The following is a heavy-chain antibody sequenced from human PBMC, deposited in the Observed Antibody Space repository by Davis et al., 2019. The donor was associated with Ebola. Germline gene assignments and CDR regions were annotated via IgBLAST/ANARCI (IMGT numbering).Heavy chain of an antibody. J-gene: IGHJ3*02. CDR3: ARLFLVGATRGAFDI. CDR2: IWYDGSNK. D-gene: IGHD1-26*01. CDR1: GFTFSSYG. Sequence: PGGSLRLSCAASGFTFSSYGMHWVRQAPGKGLEWVAVIWYDGSNKYYADSVKGRFTISRDNSKNTLYLQMNSLRAEDTAVYYCARLFLVGATRGAFDIWGQGTMVTVSS. V-gene: IGHV3-33*01.